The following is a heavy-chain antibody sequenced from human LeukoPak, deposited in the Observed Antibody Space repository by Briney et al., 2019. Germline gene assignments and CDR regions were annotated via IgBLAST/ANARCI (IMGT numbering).Heavy chain of an antibody. D-gene: IGHD6-13*01. CDR1: GFTFSSYA. V-gene: IGHV3-30-3*01. Sequence: GGSLRLSCAASGFTFSSYAMHWVRQAPGKGLEWVAVISYDGSNKYYADSVKGRLTISRDNSKNTLYLQMNSLRAEDTAVYYCAFTTGIAAAGTWNYFDYWGQGTLVTVSS. CDR3: AFTTGIAAAGTWNYFDY. CDR2: ISYDGSNK. J-gene: IGHJ4*02.